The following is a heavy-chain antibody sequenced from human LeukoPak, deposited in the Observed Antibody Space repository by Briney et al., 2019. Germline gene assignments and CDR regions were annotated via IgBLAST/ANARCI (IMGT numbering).Heavy chain of an antibody. V-gene: IGHV4-34*01. CDR1: GGSFSGYY. CDR2: IYYSGST. J-gene: IGHJ5*02. CDR3: ARRLHYGDYEGNWFDP. Sequence: SETLSLTCAIYGGSFSGYYWSWIRQPPGKGLEWIGSIYYSGSTYYNPSLKSRVTISVDTSKNQFSLKLSSVTAADTAVYYCARRLHYGDYEGNWFDPWGQGTLSPSPQ. D-gene: IGHD4-17*01.